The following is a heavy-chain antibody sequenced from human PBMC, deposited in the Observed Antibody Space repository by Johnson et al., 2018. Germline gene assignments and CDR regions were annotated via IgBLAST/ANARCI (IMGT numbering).Heavy chain of an antibody. V-gene: IGHV3-13*01. J-gene: IGHJ3*02. CDR1: GFTFSSYD. CDR3: ARSYYDSSGYAFDI. CDR2: IGTAGDT. D-gene: IGHD3-22*01. Sequence: VQLVESGGGLVQPGGSLRLSCAASGFTFSSYDMHWVRQATGKGLEWVSAIGTAGDTYYPGSVKGRFTISRENAKNPLYLQINSLRAGDTAVYYCARSYYDSSGYAFDIWGQGTMVTVSS.